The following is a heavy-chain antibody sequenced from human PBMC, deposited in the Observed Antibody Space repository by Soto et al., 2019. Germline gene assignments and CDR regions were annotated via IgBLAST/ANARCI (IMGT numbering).Heavy chain of an antibody. CDR1: GFSFSPYG. J-gene: IGHJ6*02. D-gene: IGHD3-3*01. CDR3: ATDWSAIAYGLDV. Sequence: EVRLVESGGGLVQPGGSLRLSCEASGFSFSPYGMNWVRQAPGRGLEWISYISSTSTTMYYSDSAKGRCAISRDDARNSLSLEMNYLRDDDTAVYYCATDWSAIAYGLDVWGQGTTVTVSS. V-gene: IGHV3-48*02. CDR2: ISSTSTTM.